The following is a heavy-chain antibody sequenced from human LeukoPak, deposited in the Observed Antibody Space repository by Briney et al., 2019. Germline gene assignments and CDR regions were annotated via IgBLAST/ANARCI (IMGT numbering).Heavy chain of an antibody. J-gene: IGHJ6*03. D-gene: IGHD6-19*01. Sequence: GGSLRLSCAASGFTFDDYAMHWVRQAPGKGLEWVSGISWNSGSIGYADSVKGRFTISRDNAKNSLYLQMNSLRAEDTALYYCAKDIGRSSGWYEGCFSYMDVWGKGTTVTVSS. V-gene: IGHV3-9*01. CDR1: GFTFDDYA. CDR3: AKDIGRSSGWYEGCFSYMDV. CDR2: ISWNSGSI.